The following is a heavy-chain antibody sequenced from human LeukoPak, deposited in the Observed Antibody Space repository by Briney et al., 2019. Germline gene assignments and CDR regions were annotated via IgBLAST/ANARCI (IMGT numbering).Heavy chain of an antibody. CDR2: IYYSGST. Sequence: SETLSLTCTVSGGSISGYYWSWIRQPPGKGLEWIGYIYYSGSTEYIPSLKSRVTISADTSKNQFSLKLSSVTAADTAVYYCARHRSPASSSFFDSWGQGTLVSVSS. D-gene: IGHD6-6*01. CDR3: ARHRSPASSSFFDS. CDR1: GGSISGYY. J-gene: IGHJ5*01. V-gene: IGHV4-59*08.